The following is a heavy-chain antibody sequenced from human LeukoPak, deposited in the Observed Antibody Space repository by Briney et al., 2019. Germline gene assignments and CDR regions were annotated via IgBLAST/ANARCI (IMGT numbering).Heavy chain of an antibody. V-gene: IGHV3-66*01. D-gene: IGHD6-13*01. CDR2: IYSGGWT. Sequence: GGSLRLSCAASGFTVSSNYMNWVRQAPGKGLEWVSVIYSGGWTNYADSVKGRFTISRDNAKNSLYLQMNSLRAEDTAVYYCARDRVWTVLYWGQGTLVTVSS. J-gene: IGHJ4*02. CDR1: GFTVSSNY. CDR3: ARDRVWTVLY.